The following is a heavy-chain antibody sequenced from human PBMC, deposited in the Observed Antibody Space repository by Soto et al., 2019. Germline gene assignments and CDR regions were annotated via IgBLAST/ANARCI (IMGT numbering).Heavy chain of an antibody. CDR3: ARLLYGDYVPKWFDP. V-gene: IGHV5-51*01. CDR2: IYPGDSDT. Sequence: PGESLKISCKGSGYKFTSYFIGWVRQMPGKGLEWMGMIYPGDSDTRYSPSFQGQVAISADKSSSTAYLEWRSLRASDTAMYYCARLLYGDYVPKWFDPWGQGTLVTVS. CDR1: GYKFTSYF. J-gene: IGHJ5*02. D-gene: IGHD4-17*01.